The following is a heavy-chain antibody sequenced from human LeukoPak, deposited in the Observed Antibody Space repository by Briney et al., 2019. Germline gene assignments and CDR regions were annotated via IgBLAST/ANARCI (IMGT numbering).Heavy chain of an antibody. J-gene: IGHJ4*02. V-gene: IGHV3-33*01. CDR1: GFTFSSYG. D-gene: IGHD6-6*01. CDR2: IWYDGSNK. CDR3: ARSPGTGEDSPFDY. Sequence: GGSLRLSCAASGFTFSSYGMHWVRQAPGKGLEWVAVIWYDGSNKYYADSVKGRFTISRDNSKNTLYPQMNSLRAEDTAVYYCARSPGTGEDSPFDYWGQGSLVTVSS.